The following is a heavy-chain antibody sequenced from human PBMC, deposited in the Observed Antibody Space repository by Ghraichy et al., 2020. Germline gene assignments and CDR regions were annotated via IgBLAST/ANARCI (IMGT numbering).Heavy chain of an antibody. V-gene: IGHV3-23*01. CDR3: AKYYRRWWYEFYYYGMDV. Sequence: GESLNISCAASGFTFSSYAMSWVRQAPGKGLEWVSAISGSGGSTYYADSVKGRFTISRDNSKNTLYLQMNSLRAEDTAVYYCAKYYRRWWYEFYYYGMDVWGQGTTVTVSS. CDR2: ISGSGGST. J-gene: IGHJ6*02. D-gene: IGHD2-15*01. CDR1: GFTFSSYA.